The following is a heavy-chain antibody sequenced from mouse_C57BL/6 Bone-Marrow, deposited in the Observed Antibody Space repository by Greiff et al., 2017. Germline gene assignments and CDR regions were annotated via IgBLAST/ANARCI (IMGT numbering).Heavy chain of an antibody. Sequence: QVPLQQSGAELARPGASVKLSCKASGYTFTSYGISWVKQRTGQGLELIGEIYPRSGNTYYNEKFKGKATLTADKSSSTAYMELRSLTSEDSAVYFCARYDGYYVPYYYAMDYWGQGTSVTVSS. D-gene: IGHD2-3*01. V-gene: IGHV1-81*01. CDR3: ARYDGYYVPYYYAMDY. J-gene: IGHJ4*01. CDR1: GYTFTSYG. CDR2: IYPRSGNT.